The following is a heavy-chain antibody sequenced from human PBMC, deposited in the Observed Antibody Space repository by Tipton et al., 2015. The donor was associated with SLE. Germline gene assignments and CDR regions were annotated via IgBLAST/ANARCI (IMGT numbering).Heavy chain of an antibody. CDR3: TTEFMVRGVIILDY. Sequence: SLRLSCAASGFTFSNAWMSWVRQAPGKGLEWVGRIKSKTDGGTTDYAAPVKGRFTISRDDSKNTLYLQMNSLKTEDTAAYYCTTEFMVRGVIILDYWGQGTLVTVSS. CDR2: IKSKTDGGTT. J-gene: IGHJ4*02. CDR1: GFTFSNAW. V-gene: IGHV3-15*01. D-gene: IGHD3-10*01.